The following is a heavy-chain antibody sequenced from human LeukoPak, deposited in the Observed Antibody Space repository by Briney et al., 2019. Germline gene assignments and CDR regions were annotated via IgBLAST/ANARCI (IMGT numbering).Heavy chain of an antibody. CDR1: GCTFSSYA. J-gene: IGHJ4*02. D-gene: IGHD5-18*01. V-gene: IGHV1-18*01. CDR2: ISPYYGKT. CDR3: ARGGYSYVSFLSY. Sequence: ASVKVSCKASGCTFSSYAISWVRQAPGQGLEWMGWISPYYGKTNYAQKFQGRVTMTTDKSTSTAYMELTSLRPDDPAVFYFARGGYSYVSFLSYWGQETLVTV.